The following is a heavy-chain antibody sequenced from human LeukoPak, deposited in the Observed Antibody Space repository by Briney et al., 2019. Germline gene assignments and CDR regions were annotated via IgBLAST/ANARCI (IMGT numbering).Heavy chain of an antibody. Sequence: RVSCKASGGTFSSYGMHWVRQAPGKGLEWVAVIWFDGSNKYYADSVKGRFTISRDDSKNTLYLQMNSLRAEDTAVYYCARGHIRISEGLDYWGQGTLVTVSS. CDR1: GGTFSSYG. D-gene: IGHD2/OR15-2a*01. CDR2: IWFDGSNK. CDR3: ARGHIRISEGLDY. J-gene: IGHJ4*02. V-gene: IGHV3-33*01.